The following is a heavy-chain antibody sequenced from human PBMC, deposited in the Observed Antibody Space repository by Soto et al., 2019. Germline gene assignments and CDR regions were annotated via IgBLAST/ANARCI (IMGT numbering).Heavy chain of an antibody. CDR2: VYYSGIT. CDR1: GDSVNSNNVY. D-gene: IGHD3-16*01. Sequence: PSETLSLTCTVSGDSVNSNNVYWGWVRQPPGRRLEFIGNVYYSGITYYNPAFESRVTISVDTSKNQFSLRLTSVTAADTAVYYCARHFGSCVREIDFWGRGTLVTVSS. V-gene: IGHV4-39*01. J-gene: IGHJ4*02. CDR3: ARHFGSCVREIDF.